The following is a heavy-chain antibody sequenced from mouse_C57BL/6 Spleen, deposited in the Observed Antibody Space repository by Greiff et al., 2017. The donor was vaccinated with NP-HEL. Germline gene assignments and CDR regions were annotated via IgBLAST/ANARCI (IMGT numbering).Heavy chain of an antibody. CDR3: ARLEYYGSSGFAY. Sequence: VQLQQSGPELVKPGASVKISCKASGYTFTDYYMNWVKQSHGKSLEWIGDINPNNGGTSYNQKFKGKATLTVDKSSSTAYMELRSLTSEDSAVYYCARLEYYGSSGFAYWGQGTLVTVSA. V-gene: IGHV1-26*01. CDR2: INPNNGGT. D-gene: IGHD1-1*01. J-gene: IGHJ3*01. CDR1: GYTFTDYY.